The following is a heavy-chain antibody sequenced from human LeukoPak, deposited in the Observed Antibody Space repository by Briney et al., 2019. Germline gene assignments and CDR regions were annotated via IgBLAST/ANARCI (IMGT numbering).Heavy chain of an antibody. CDR2: IKQDGSAK. CDR1: GFTFSTYW. Sequence: PGGSLRLSCAASGFTFSTYWMTWVRQAPGKGLEWVANIKQDGSAKYYVDSLRGRFSISRDNVKNSLFLQMNSLSAEDTAVYYCARCPYDSTGYYSVPSHLDYWGRGTLVTVSS. CDR3: ARCPYDSTGYYSVPSHLDY. D-gene: IGHD3-22*01. V-gene: IGHV3-7*01. J-gene: IGHJ4*02.